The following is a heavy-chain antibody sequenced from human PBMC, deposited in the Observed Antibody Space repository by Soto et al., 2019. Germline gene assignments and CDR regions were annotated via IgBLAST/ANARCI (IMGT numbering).Heavy chain of an antibody. CDR1: GGTFNNYV. Sequence: SVKVSCKASGGTFNNYVINWVRQAPGQGLEWMAGIIPIFGTPNYAQKFQGRVTITADKSTSTAYMELNSLRSEDTAVYYCAGRCDGTNCLAHFDHWGQGTLVTVSS. CDR3: AGRCDGTNCLAHFDH. D-gene: IGHD2-2*01. V-gene: IGHV1-69*06. CDR2: IIPIFGTP. J-gene: IGHJ4*02.